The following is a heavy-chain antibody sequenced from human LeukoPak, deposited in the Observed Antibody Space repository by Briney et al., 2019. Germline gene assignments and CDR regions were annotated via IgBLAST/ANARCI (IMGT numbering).Heavy chain of an antibody. V-gene: IGHV4-59*01. Sequence: SETLSLTCTVSGGSISSYYWSWIRQPPGKGLEWIGYIYYSGSTNYNSSLKSRVTISVDTSKNQFSLKLSSVTAADTAVYYCARWIRFLEWSDAFDIWGQGTMVTVSS. D-gene: IGHD3-3*01. CDR2: IYYSGST. CDR1: GGSISSYY. J-gene: IGHJ3*02. CDR3: ARWIRFLEWSDAFDI.